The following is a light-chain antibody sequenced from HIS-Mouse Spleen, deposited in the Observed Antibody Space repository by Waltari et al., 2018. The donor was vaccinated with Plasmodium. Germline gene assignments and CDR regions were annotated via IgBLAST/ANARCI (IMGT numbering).Light chain of an antibody. CDR1: SSYVGGYNY. J-gene: IGLJ2*01. CDR3: SSYAGSNNLV. Sequence: QSALTQPPSASGSPGQSVTIPCTGASSYVGGYNYVSWYQQHPRKAPKLMIYEVSTRPSGVPDRFSGSKSGNTASLTVSGLQAEDEADYYCSSYAGSNNLVFGGGTKLTVL. V-gene: IGLV2-8*01. CDR2: EVS.